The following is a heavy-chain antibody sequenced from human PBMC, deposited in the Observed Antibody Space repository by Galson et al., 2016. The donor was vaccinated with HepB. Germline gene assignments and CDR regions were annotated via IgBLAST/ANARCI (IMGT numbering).Heavy chain of an antibody. CDR1: GYTFTDYG. CDR2: ISTYNGNT. Sequence: SVKVSCKASGYTFTDYGIIWLRQAPGEGLEWVGWISTYNGNTNSAQKVQGRVTMTTDTSTGAAYMELRSLASDDTAIYDCARGGGRGYGYRADSWGQGTLVTVSS. V-gene: IGHV1-18*04. J-gene: IGHJ4*02. CDR3: ARGGGRGYGYRADS. D-gene: IGHD5-18*01.